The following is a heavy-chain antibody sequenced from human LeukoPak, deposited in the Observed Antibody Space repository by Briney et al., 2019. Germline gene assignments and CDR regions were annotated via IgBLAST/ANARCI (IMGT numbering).Heavy chain of an antibody. CDR3: ARDRVVVPAAIATYFDY. CDR1: GFTFSSYA. CDR2: ISYDGSNK. V-gene: IGHV3-30*04. J-gene: IGHJ4*02. Sequence: GGSLRLSGAASGFTFSSYAMHWVRQAPGKGLEWVAVISYDGSNKYYADSVKGRFTISRDNSKNTLYLQMNSLRAEDTAVYYCARDRVVVPAAIATYFDYWGQGTLVTVSS. D-gene: IGHD2-2*01.